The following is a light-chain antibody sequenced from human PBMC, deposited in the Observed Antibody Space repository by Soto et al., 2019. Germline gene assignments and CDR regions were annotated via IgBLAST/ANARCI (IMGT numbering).Light chain of an antibody. CDR2: DAS. CDR1: QSVSRY. Sequence: EIVLTQSPATLSLSPGERATLSCRASQSVSRYVAWYQQKPGQAPRLLIFDASNRATGIPARFSGSGSGTDFTLIISSVEAEDFVVYYWQQSSTSPYTFGQGTKVDIK. J-gene: IGKJ2*01. CDR3: QQSSTSPYT. V-gene: IGKV3-11*01.